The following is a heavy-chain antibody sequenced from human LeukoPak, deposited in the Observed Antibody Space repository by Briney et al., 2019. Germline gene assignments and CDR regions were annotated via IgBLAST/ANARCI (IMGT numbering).Heavy chain of an antibody. CDR2: INPNSGGT. V-gene: IGHV1-2*06. CDR1: GYTFTGYY. CDR3: ARDRIAAAGQLYNWFDP. J-gene: IGHJ5*02. Sequence: ASVKVSCKASGYTFTGYYMHWVRQAPGQGLEWMGRINPNSGGTNYAQKFQGRATMTRDTSISTAYMELSRRRSDDTAVYYCARDRIAAAGQLYNWFDPWGQGTLVTVSS. D-gene: IGHD6-13*01.